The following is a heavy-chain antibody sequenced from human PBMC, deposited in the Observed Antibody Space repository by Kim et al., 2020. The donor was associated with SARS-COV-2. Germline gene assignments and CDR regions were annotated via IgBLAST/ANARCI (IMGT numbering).Heavy chain of an antibody. CDR3: AKLAVLRYFDWLSQEGGEYFDY. CDR1: GFTFSSYA. V-gene: IGHV3-23*01. J-gene: IGHJ4*02. CDR2: ISGSGGST. Sequence: GGSLRLSCAASGFTFSSYAMSWVRQAPGKGLEWVSAISGSGGSTYYADSVKGRFTISRDNSKNTLYLQMNSLRAEDTAVYYCAKLAVLRYFDWLSQEGGEYFDYWGQGTLVTVSS. D-gene: IGHD3-9*01.